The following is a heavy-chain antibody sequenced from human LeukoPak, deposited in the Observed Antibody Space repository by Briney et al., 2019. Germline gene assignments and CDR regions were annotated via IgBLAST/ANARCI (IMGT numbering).Heavy chain of an antibody. CDR2: ISDNGGST. Sequence: GGSLRLSCAASGFTFKSYSMSWVRQAPGEGLEWVSTISDNGGSTYYADSVKGRFTISRDNSKNTLYLQMNSLRAEDTAVYYCAKDDLEAPFFDYWGQGTLVTVSS. CDR3: AKDDLEAPFFDY. J-gene: IGHJ4*02. V-gene: IGHV3-23*01. CDR1: GFTFKSYS.